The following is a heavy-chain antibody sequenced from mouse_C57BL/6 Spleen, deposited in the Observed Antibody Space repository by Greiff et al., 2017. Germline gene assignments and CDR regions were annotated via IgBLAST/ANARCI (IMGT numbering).Heavy chain of an antibody. CDR3: TLNWGFAY. D-gene: IGHD4-1*01. J-gene: IGHJ3*01. Sequence: VKLVESGAELVRPGASVTLSCKASGYTFTDYEMHWVKQTPVHGLEWIGAIDPETGGTAYNQKFKGKAILTADKSSSTAYMELRSLTSEDSAVYYCTLNWGFAYWGQGTLVTVSA. V-gene: IGHV1-15*01. CDR1: GYTFTDYE. CDR2: IDPETGGT.